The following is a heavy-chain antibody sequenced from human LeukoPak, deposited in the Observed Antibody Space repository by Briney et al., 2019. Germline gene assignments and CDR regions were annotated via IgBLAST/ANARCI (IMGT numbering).Heavy chain of an antibody. J-gene: IGHJ4*02. CDR2: IYHSGST. V-gene: IGHV4-30-2*01. CDR3: ARGPITTRSHFDY. Sequence: KTSETLSLTCAVSGGSISSGGYSWSWIRQPPGKGLEWIGYIYHSGSTYYNPSLKSRVTISVDRSKNQFSLKLSSVTAADTAVYYCARGPITTRSHFDYWGQGTLVTVSS. D-gene: IGHD3-22*01. CDR1: GGSISSGGYS.